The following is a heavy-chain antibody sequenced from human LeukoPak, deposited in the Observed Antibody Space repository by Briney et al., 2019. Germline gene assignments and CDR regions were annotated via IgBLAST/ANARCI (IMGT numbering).Heavy chain of an antibody. Sequence: GESLKISCAASGFTFSHAWMSWVRQAPGKGLEWVGRIRSKIDGGTTDYAAPVNGRFTISRDDSKNTLYLQMNSLKTEDTAVYYCVTVQFARTMSFDYWGQGTLVTVSS. CDR2: IRSKIDGGTT. D-gene: IGHD3-10*01. V-gene: IGHV3-15*01. J-gene: IGHJ4*02. CDR3: VTVQFARTMSFDY. CDR1: GFTFSHAW.